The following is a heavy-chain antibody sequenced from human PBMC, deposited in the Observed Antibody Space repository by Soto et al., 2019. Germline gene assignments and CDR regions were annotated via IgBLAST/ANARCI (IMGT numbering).Heavy chain of an antibody. V-gene: IGHV1-46*01. Sequence: XSVKVSCPAARDSFTSYYSNWVRQAPGQGLEWMGVINPHGGSTAYAQKFKGRVTLTRDTSASTVYMEVSSLTSEDTAMYYCARSSGGNFGIIIEGTNWFAPWGQGTLVTVSS. J-gene: IGHJ5*02. CDR2: INPHGGST. CDR3: ARSSGGNFGIIIEGTNWFAP. CDR1: RDSFTSYY. D-gene: IGHD1-26*01.